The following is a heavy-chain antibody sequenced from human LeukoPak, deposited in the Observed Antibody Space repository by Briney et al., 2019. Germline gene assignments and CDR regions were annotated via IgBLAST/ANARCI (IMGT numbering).Heavy chain of an antibody. CDR2: IIPIFGTA. D-gene: IGHD4-23*01. Sequence: ASVKVSCKASGGTFRSYAISWVRQAPGQGLEWMGGIIPIFGTASYAQKFQGRVTMTRDTSTSTVYMELSSLRSEDTAVYYCARDASGYYYGGNSLADYWGQGTLVTVSS. CDR3: ARDASGYYYGGNSLADY. J-gene: IGHJ4*02. V-gene: IGHV1-69*05. CDR1: GGTFRSYA.